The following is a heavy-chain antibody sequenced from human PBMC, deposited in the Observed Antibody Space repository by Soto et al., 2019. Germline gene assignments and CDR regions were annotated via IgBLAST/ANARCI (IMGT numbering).Heavy chain of an antibody. CDR2: INPSGGSA. CDR3: ARGITIFGVVIINWFDP. CDR1: GYTFTSYY. Sequence: ASVNVSCKASGYTFTSYYMHWVRQAPGQGLEWMGIINPSGGSASYAQKFQGRVTMTRDTSTSTVYMELSSLRSEDTAVYYCARGITIFGVVIINWFDPWGQGTLVTVSS. V-gene: IGHV1-46*01. D-gene: IGHD3-3*01. J-gene: IGHJ5*02.